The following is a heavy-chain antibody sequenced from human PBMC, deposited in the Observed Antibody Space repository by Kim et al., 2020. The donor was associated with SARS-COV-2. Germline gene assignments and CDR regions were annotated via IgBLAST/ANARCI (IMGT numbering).Heavy chain of an antibody. D-gene: IGHD6-13*01. CDR3: ARAHSSWYLFYYYGMEV. J-gene: IGHJ6*02. Sequence: GGSLRLSCAASGFTFSSYWMSWVRQAPGKGLEWVANIKQDGSEKYYVDSVKGRFTISRDNAKNSLYLQMNSLRAEDTAVYYCARAHSSWYLFYYYGMEVWGQGTTVTVSS. CDR1: GFTFSSYW. CDR2: IKQDGSEK. V-gene: IGHV3-7*03.